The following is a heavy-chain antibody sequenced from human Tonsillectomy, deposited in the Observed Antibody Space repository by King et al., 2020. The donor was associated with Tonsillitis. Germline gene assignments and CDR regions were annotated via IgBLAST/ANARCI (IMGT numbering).Heavy chain of an antibody. V-gene: IGHV3-7*01. CDR1: GFTFSSYW. J-gene: IGHJ6*02. Sequence: AQLVQSGGGLVQPGGSLRLSCAASGFTFSSYWMSWVRQAPGKGLEWVANIKQDGSEKYYVESVKGRFTISRDNAKNSLYLQMNSLRAEDTAVYYCARANGITIFGVNYYGMDVWGQGTTVTVSS. D-gene: IGHD3-3*01. CDR3: ARANGITIFGVNYYGMDV. CDR2: IKQDGSEK.